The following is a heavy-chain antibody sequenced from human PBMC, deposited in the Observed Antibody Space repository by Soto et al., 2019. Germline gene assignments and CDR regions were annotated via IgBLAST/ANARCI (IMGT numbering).Heavy chain of an antibody. CDR3: AHRQGSIVVNGDNWFDP. J-gene: IGHJ5*02. D-gene: IGHD1-26*01. CDR1: VFSLSTTGVG. V-gene: IGHV2-5*02. Sequence: SGPTLVNPTQTLTLTCTFSVFSLSTTGVGVGWIRQPPGKALEWLALMYWADYKRYSPSLKSRLTITKDTSKNQVVLTMTNMDPVDTATYYCAHRQGSIVVNGDNWFDPWGQGTLVTV. CDR2: MYWADYK.